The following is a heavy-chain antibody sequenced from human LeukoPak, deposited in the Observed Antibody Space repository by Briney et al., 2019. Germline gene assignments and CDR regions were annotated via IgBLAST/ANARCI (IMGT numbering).Heavy chain of an antibody. CDR2: MNPNSGNT. D-gene: IGHD6-13*01. V-gene: IGHV1-8*01. CDR3: ARSIAAAGLDY. Sequence: ASVKVSCKASGYTFTSYDINWVRQATGQGLEWMGWMNPNSGNTAYAQKFQGRVTMPRNTSISTAYMELSSLRSEDTAVYYCARSIAAAGLDYWGQGTLVTVPS. J-gene: IGHJ4*02. CDR1: GYTFTSYD.